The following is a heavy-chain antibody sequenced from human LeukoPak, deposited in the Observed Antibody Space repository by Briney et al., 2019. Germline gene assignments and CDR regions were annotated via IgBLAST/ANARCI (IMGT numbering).Heavy chain of an antibody. CDR2: INPNSGGT. V-gene: IGHV1-2*06. Sequence: ASVKVSCKASGYTFTGYYMHWVRQAPGQGLEWMGRINPNSGGTNYAQKFQGRVTMTRDTSISTAYMELSRLRSDDTAVYYCAMYYYDSSGYGAFDIWGQGTVVTVSS. D-gene: IGHD3-22*01. J-gene: IGHJ3*02. CDR3: AMYYYDSSGYGAFDI. CDR1: GYTFTGYY.